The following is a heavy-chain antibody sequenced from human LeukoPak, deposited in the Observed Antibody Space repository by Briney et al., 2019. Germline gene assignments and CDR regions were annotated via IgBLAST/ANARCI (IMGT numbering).Heavy chain of an antibody. CDR1: GDTFSRYA. J-gene: IGHJ2*01. V-gene: IGHV1-69*06. CDR2: IFTVFGTT. D-gene: IGHD3-9*01. CDR3: ARAKVSGYPTYWYFDL. Sequence: GASVKVSCKASGDTFSRYALSWVRQAPGQGLEGMGGIFTVFGTTHYAKDLQGRVTITADKSTNTVYMELTSLRSEDTAIYYCARAKVSGYPTYWYFDLWGRGTLVTVSS.